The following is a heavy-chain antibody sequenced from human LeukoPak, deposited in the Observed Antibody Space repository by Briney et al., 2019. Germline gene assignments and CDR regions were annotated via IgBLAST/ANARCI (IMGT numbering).Heavy chain of an antibody. CDR2: ISYDGSNK. Sequence: PGRSLRLSCAASGFTFSSYGMHWVRQAPGKGLEWVAVISYDGSNKYYADSVKGRFTISRDNSKNTLYLQMNSLRAEDTAVYYCARDQDGGELDYWGQGTLVTVSS. V-gene: IGHV3-30*03. CDR3: ARDQDGGELDY. CDR1: GFTFSSYG. D-gene: IGHD4-23*01. J-gene: IGHJ4*02.